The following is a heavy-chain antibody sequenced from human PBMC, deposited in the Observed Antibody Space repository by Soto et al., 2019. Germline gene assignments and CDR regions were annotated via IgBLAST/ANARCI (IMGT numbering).Heavy chain of an antibody. CDR1: GFKFNYYA. CDR3: VAASRYGSHWVSHFDQ. Sequence: GGSLRLSCAASGFKFNYYAMNWVRQVPGKGLEWVSYISATSAKIDYADSVKGRFTISRDNARNSLYLQMNSLRDEDTAVYHCVAASRYGSHWVSHFDQWGRGTLVTVSS. D-gene: IGHD3-16*01. V-gene: IGHV3-48*02. CDR2: ISATSAKI. J-gene: IGHJ4*02.